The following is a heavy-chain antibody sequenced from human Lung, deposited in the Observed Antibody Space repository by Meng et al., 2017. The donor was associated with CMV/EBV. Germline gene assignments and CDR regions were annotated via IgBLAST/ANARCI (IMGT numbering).Heavy chain of an antibody. V-gene: IGHV1-69*05. J-gene: IGHJ4*02. CDR1: TFKTYA. Sequence: TFKTYAISWVRQTTGQGLEWVGGIISIFGTANYAQRFQGRLTITTDESTSTAYMELSSLRSDDTAVFYCAIPRVGYCSASSCPPAYWGQGTLVTVSS. CDR3: AIPRVGYCSASSCPPAY. CDR2: IISIFGTA. D-gene: IGHD2-2*01.